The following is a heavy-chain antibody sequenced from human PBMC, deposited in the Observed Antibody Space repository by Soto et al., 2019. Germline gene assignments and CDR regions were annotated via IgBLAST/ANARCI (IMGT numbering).Heavy chain of an antibody. CDR1: GFPFSSFA. CDR2: ISGSGVST. V-gene: IGHV3-23*01. D-gene: IGHD6-13*01. J-gene: IGHJ4*02. CDR3: ARGCSAGKGSQPDF. Sequence: EGSLRLTCAASGFPFSSFAISWFRHAPGKGLDWVSAISGSGVSTYSADSVKGRFTISRDNSKNTLYLQMSTLRAEDMAVYYWARGCSAGKGSQPDFWGQGSPVTVSS.